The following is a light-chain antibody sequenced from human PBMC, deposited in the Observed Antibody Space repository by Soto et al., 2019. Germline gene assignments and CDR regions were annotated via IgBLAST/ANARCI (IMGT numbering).Light chain of an antibody. CDR1: QSMSTL. J-gene: IGKJ1*01. CDR3: QQYDSFSVT. Sequence: DIQMTQSPATLSASVGDRVTVPCRDSQSMSTLLAWYQQKPGKAPKLPIDKASNLESGVPSRFSGSGSGAEFTLTIRSLQPEDFATYYCQQYDSFSVTFGQGTKVDIK. CDR2: KAS. V-gene: IGKV1-5*03.